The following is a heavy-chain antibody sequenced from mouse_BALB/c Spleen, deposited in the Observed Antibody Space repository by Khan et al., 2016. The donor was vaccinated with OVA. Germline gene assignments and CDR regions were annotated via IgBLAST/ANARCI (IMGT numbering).Heavy chain of an antibody. D-gene: IGHD6-1*01. CDR2: INTYTGEP. V-gene: IGHV9-3-1*01. Sequence: QIQLVQSGPELKKPGETVRLSCKASGYTFTHYGMNWVKQAPGKGLKWMGWINTYTGEPTYADDFKGRFAFTLETSANTAYLQINKLKNEATAPCFCARTASYWFFDVWGAGTTVTVSS. J-gene: IGHJ1*01. CDR3: ARTASYWFFDV. CDR1: GYTFTHYG.